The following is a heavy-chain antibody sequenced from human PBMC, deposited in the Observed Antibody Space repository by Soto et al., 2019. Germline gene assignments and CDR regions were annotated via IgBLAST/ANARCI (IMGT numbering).Heavy chain of an antibody. D-gene: IGHD3-3*01. Sequence: ASVKVSCKASGYIFTSYGISWVRQAPGQGLEWVGWISAYNGNTNYAQKLQGRVTMTTDTSTSTAYMELRSLRSDDTAVYYCAREVYDFWSGYLSDYWGQGTLVTVSS. CDR3: AREVYDFWSGYLSDY. CDR2: ISAYNGNT. J-gene: IGHJ4*02. V-gene: IGHV1-18*01. CDR1: GYIFTSYG.